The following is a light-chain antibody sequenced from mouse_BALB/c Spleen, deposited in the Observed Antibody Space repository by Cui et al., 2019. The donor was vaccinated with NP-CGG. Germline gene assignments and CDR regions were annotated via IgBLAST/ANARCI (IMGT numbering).Light chain of an antibody. V-gene: IGLV1*01. CDR2: GTN. CDR1: TGAVTISNY. J-gene: IGLJ1*01. Sequence: HAVVTQESALTTSPGETVTLTCRSSTGAVTISNYANWVQEKPDHLFTGLIGGTNNRAPGVPARFSGSLIGDKAALTITGAQTEDDAIYFCALWYSNHWVFGGGTILTVL. CDR3: ALWYSNHWV.